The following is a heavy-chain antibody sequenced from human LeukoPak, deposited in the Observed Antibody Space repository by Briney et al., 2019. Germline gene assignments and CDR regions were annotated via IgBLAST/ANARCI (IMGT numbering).Heavy chain of an antibody. J-gene: IGHJ4*02. V-gene: IGHV3-7*05. D-gene: IGHD1-1*01. CDR3: AMGTLADV. Sequence: GRSLRLSCAASGFTFSSYGMHWVRQAPGKGLEWVANIKEDGSEKWYGGSVKGRFTISRDNAKDSLYLQMNSLRAEDTALYYCAMGTLADVWGPGTLVTVSS. CDR2: IKEDGSEK. CDR1: GFTFSSYG.